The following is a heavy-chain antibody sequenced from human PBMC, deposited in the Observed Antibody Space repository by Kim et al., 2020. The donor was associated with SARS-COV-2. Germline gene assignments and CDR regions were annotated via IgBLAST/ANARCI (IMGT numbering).Heavy chain of an antibody. CDR2: INHSGST. J-gene: IGHJ4*02. D-gene: IGHD3-22*01. CDR1: GGSFSGYY. V-gene: IGHV4-34*01. CDR3: ARGRHYYYDSSGCDY. Sequence: SETLSLTCAVYGGSFSGYYWSWIRQPPGKGLEWIGEINHSGSTNYNPSLKSRVTISVDTSKNQFSLKLSSVTAADTAVYYCARGRHYYYDSSGCDYWGQGTLVTVSS.